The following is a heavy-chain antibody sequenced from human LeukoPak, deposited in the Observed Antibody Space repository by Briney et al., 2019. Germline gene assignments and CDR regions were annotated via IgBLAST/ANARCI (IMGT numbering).Heavy chain of an antibody. J-gene: IGHJ6*03. V-gene: IGHV1-2*02. D-gene: IGHD5-12*01. CDR1: GYTFTGYY. CDR2: INPNSGGT. Sequence: PRASVNVSCKASGYTFTGYYMHWVRQAPGQGLEWMEWINPNSGGTKYAQKFQGRLTMVRDTSISTAYRERSRLRSDVTAVYYCARGAGVATISGPYYFYYYMDVWGKGTTVTVSS. CDR3: ARGAGVATISGPYYFYYYMDV.